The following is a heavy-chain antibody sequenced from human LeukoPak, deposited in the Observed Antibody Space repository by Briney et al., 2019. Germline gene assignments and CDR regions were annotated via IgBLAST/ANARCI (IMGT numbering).Heavy chain of an antibody. Sequence: PSETLSLTCTVSGGSISSYYWSWIRQPPGKGLEWIGYIYYSGSTNYNASLKSRVTISLDTSKNQFSLKLSSVTAADTAVYYCARVRYDYVWGSYRPAFDYRGQGTLVTVSS. J-gene: IGHJ4*02. CDR2: IYYSGST. CDR3: ARVRYDYVWGSYRPAFDY. V-gene: IGHV4-59*01. CDR1: GGSISSYY. D-gene: IGHD3-16*02.